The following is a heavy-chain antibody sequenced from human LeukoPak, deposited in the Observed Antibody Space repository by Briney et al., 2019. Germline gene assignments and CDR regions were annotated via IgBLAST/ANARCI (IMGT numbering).Heavy chain of an antibody. CDR3: AKYDSSGSYGYFDY. Sequence: GGSLRLSCAASGFTFSSYAMSWVRQAPGKGLEWVSAISGSGGSTYYAASVKGRFTISRDNSKNTLYLQMNSLRAEDTAVYYCAKYDSSGSYGYFDYWGQGTLVTVSS. J-gene: IGHJ4*02. CDR2: ISGSGGST. V-gene: IGHV3-23*01. D-gene: IGHD3-22*01. CDR1: GFTFSSYA.